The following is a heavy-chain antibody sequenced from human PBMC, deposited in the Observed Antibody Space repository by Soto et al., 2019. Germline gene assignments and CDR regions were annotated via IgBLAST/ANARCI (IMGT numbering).Heavy chain of an antibody. CDR1: VGSVSSGSYY. J-gene: IGHJ6*02. D-gene: IGHD2-2*01. V-gene: IGHV4-61*01. CDR3: AGGGIVVAPAATYYGMDV. Sequence: PSETLSLTCTVSVGSVSSGSYYFSWIRQPPGKGLEWIGYIYYSWSTNYNPSLKSRVTISADTSNNQFSLKLSSVTAADTAVYYCAGGGIVVAPAATYYGMDVWGQGTKVTVSS. CDR2: IYYSWST.